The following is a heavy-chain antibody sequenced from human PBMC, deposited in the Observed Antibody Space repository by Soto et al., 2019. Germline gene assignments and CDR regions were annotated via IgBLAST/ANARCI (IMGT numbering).Heavy chain of an antibody. J-gene: IGHJ4*02. CDR2: MNHSGST. V-gene: IGHV4-34*01. Sequence: QVQLQQWGAGLLKPSETLSLTCAVYGGAFSGYYWSLIRQPPGKGLEWIGDMNHSGSTNYNPSLQRRIAISVDTTKNQVSLKLRSVTAADTAVYYCARGREVVVDAPFDYCGQGILVTVPS. CDR3: ARGREVVVDAPFDY. D-gene: IGHD2-15*01. CDR1: GGAFSGYY.